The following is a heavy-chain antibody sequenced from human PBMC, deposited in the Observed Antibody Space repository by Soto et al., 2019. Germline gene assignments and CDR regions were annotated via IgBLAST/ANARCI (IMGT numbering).Heavy chain of an antibody. V-gene: IGHV1-18*01. CDR1: GYTFPNYG. J-gene: IGHJ6*02. CDR3: ARDWGNCTGGSCYSDHYYYYGMDV. D-gene: IGHD2-15*01. CDR2: ISAYNGNT. Sequence: GASVKVSCKASGYTFPNYGISWVRQAPGQGLEWMGWISAYNGNTNYAQKLQGRVTMTTDTSTYTAYMELRSLRSDDTAVYYCARDWGNCTGGSCYSDHYYYYGMDVWGQGTTVTVSS.